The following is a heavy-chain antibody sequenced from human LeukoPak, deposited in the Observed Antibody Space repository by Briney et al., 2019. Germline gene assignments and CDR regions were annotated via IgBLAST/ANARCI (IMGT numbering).Heavy chain of an antibody. J-gene: IGHJ6*03. V-gene: IGHV4-39*07. CDR1: GGSISSSNYY. Sequence: PSETLSLTCTVSGGSISSSNYYWGWIRQPPGKGLEWIGSIYYSGSTYYNPSLKSRVTISVDTSKNQFSLILTSVTAADTAVYYCATSPYYYYYMDVWGKGSTVTVSS. CDR3: ATSPYYYYYMDV. CDR2: IYYSGST.